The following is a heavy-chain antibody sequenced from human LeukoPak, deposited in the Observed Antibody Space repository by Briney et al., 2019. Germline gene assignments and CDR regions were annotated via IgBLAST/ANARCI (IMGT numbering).Heavy chain of an antibody. J-gene: IGHJ4*02. CDR3: ARGPRSGGDYLHC. V-gene: IGHV3-74*01. CDR2: INSGTIT. Sequence: GGSLRLSCAASGFSFSSYWMHWVRQAPGKGLVWVSRINSGTITDYADSVKDRFTISRDNAKNTLFLQMNSLRAEDTAVYYCARGPRSGGDYLHCWGQGILVTVSA. D-gene: IGHD3-10*02. CDR1: GFSFSSYW.